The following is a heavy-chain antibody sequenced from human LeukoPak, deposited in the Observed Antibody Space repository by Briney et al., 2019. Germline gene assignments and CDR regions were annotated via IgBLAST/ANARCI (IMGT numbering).Heavy chain of an antibody. CDR3: ARRTGLENLYCSSTTCTDLDY. Sequence: SETLSLTCIVSGGSISSYYWSWIRQPAGKGLEWIGRIYTSGSTNYNPSLKSRVTMSVDTSKNQFSLKLSSVTAADTAVYYCARRTGLENLYCSSTTCTDLDYWGQGTLVTVSS. CDR2: IYTSGST. D-gene: IGHD2-2*01. V-gene: IGHV4-4*07. CDR1: GGSISSYY. J-gene: IGHJ4*02.